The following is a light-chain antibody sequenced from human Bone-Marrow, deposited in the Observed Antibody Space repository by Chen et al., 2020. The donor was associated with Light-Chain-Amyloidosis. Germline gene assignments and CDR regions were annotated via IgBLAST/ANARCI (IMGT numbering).Light chain of an antibody. V-gene: IGLV1-40*01. Sequence: QSVLTQPPSVSVASGQRFTLSFSGRSTNIGAPCDVHWHQQLPGTAPKLLIYSNNNRPSWVPDRFAGSRTGTSASLAITGLQAEDEADYYCLSYDTSLSVVVGGGTKLTVL. J-gene: IGLJ3*02. CDR3: LSYDTSLSVV. CDR2: SNN. CDR1: STNIGAPCD.